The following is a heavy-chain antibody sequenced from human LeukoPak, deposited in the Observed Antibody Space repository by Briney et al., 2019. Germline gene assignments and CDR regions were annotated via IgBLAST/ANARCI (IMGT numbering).Heavy chain of an antibody. CDR3: ARDGDYVWGSYRPIFDY. D-gene: IGHD3-16*02. CDR2: ISAYNGNT. V-gene: IGHV1-18*01. CDR1: GYTFTSYG. Sequence: ASVKVSCKASGYTFTSYGISWVRQAPGQGLEWMGWISAYNGNTNYAQKLQGRVTMTTDTSTSTAYMELRSLRSDDTAVYYCARDGDYVWGSYRPIFDYWGQGTLVTVSS. J-gene: IGHJ4*02.